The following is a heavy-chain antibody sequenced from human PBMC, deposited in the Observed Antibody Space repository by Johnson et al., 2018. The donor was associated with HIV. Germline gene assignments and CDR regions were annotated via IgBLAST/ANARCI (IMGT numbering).Heavy chain of an antibody. CDR1: GFTFSSYA. CDR3: ARGLLFFGELLEAFDV. CDR2: ISYDGSNK. Sequence: QVQLVESGGGVVQPGRSLRLSCAASGFTFSSYAMHWVRQAPGKGLEWVAVISYDGSNKYYADSVKGRFTISRDTSKNTLYLQMNSLRGEDTAVYYCARGLLFFGELLEAFDVWGQGTVVTVSS. V-gene: IGHV3-30*14. J-gene: IGHJ3*01. D-gene: IGHD3-10*01.